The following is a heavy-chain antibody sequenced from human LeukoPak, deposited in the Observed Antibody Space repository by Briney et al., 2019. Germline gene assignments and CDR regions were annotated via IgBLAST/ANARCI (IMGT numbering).Heavy chain of an antibody. CDR2: VYYSGTT. V-gene: IGHV4-39*01. CDR3: ARRRIAATDY. Sequence: WIRRPPGKGLEWIGSVYYSGTTYYSPSLKSRVTISVDTSKNQFSLKLSSLTAADTAIYYCARRRIAATDYWGQGTLVTVSS. D-gene: IGHD6-13*01. J-gene: IGHJ4*02.